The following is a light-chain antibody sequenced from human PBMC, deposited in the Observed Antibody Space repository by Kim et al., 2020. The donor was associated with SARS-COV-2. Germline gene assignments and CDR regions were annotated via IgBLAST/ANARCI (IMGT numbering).Light chain of an antibody. Sequence: QWVTISCSGRSSDIGSNPVNWYQQLPGTAPKLLIYSNNQRPSGVPDRFSGSKSGASASLAISGLQSEDEADYYCAAWDDSLNGHYVFGTGTKVTVL. V-gene: IGLV1-44*01. J-gene: IGLJ1*01. CDR3: AAWDDSLNGHYV. CDR1: SSDIGSNP. CDR2: SNN.